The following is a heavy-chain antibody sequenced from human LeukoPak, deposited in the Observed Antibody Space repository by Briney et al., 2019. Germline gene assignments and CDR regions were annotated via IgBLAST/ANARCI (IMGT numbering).Heavy chain of an antibody. CDR1: GFTFSSYA. J-gene: IGHJ4*02. CDR2: ISYDGSNK. V-gene: IGHV3-30*01. CDR3: ARDGGSYDGDY. D-gene: IGHD1-26*01. Sequence: GRSLRLSCAASGFTFSSYAMRWVRQAPGKGLEWVAVISYDGSNKYYADSVKGRFTISRDNSKNTLYLQMNSLRAEDTAVYYCARDGGSYDGDYWGQGTLVTVSS.